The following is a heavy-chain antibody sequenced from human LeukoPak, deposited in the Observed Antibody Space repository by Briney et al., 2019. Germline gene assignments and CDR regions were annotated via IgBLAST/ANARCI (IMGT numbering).Heavy chain of an antibody. V-gene: IGHV3-30*03. CDR2: ISYDETYT. Sequence: GGSLRLSCAASGFPFSTYGMHWVRQAPGKGLEWVAVISYDETYTYYADSVKGRFTISRDNSKNTLYLQMNSLRAEGTAVYYCARDQVKLQLWLFDYWGQGTLVTVSS. D-gene: IGHD5-18*01. J-gene: IGHJ4*02. CDR3: ARDQVKLQLWLFDY. CDR1: GFPFSTYG.